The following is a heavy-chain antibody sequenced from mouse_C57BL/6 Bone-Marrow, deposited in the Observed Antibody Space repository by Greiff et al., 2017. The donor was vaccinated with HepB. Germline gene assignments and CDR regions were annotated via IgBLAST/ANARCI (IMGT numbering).Heavy chain of an antibody. V-gene: IGHV3-6*01. CDR2: ISYDGSN. Sequence: DVKLQESGPGLVKPSQSLSLTCSVTGYSITSGYYWNWIRQFPGNKLEWMGYISYDGSNNYNPSLKNRISITRDTSKNQFFLKLNSVTTEDTATYYCARDRGYYPAWFAYWGQGTLVTVSA. CDR1: GYSITSGYY. J-gene: IGHJ3*01. D-gene: IGHD2-3*01. CDR3: ARDRGYYPAWFAY.